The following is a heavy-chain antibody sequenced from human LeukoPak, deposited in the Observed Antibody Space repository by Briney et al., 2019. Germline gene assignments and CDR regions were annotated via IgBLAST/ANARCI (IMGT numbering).Heavy chain of an antibody. Sequence: GGSLRLSCAASGFTFSSYAMHWVRQAPGKGLEWVAVISYDGSNKYYADSVKGRFTISRDNSKNTLYLQMNSLRAEDTAVYYCAVGGYSSTSVPFDYWGQGTLVTVSS. CDR2: ISYDGSNK. J-gene: IGHJ4*02. D-gene: IGHD6-6*01. CDR3: AVGGYSSTSVPFDY. CDR1: GFTFSSYA. V-gene: IGHV3-30-3*01.